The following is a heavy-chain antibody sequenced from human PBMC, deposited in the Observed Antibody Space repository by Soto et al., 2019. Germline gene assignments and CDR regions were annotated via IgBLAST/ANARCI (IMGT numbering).Heavy chain of an antibody. D-gene: IGHD6-13*01. J-gene: IGHJ6*03. CDR3: ARVNSSSWYYYYYMDV. CDR1: GYTFTSYD. V-gene: IGHV1-8*01. Sequence: GASVKVSCKASGYTFTSYDINWVRQATGQGLEWMGWMNPNSGNTGYAQKFQGRVTMTRNTSISTAYMELSSLRSEDTAVYYCARVNSSSWYYYYYMDVWGKGTTVTVSS. CDR2: MNPNSGNT.